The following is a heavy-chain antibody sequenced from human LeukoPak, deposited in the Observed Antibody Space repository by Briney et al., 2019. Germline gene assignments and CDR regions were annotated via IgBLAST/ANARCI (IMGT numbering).Heavy chain of an antibody. CDR1: DGSINSYY. CDR2: IYYSGST. V-gene: IGHV4-59*08. CDR3: ARHNDFWSGSLDY. J-gene: IGHJ4*02. D-gene: IGHD3-3*01. Sequence: SETLSLTCTVSDGSINSYYWSWIRQPPGKGLEWIGNIYYSGSTNYNPSLKSRVTMSVDTSKNQFSLKLSSVTAADMALYYCARHNDFWSGSLDYWGQGTLVTVSS.